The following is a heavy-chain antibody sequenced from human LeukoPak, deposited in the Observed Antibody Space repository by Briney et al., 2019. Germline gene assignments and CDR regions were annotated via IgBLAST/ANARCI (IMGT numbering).Heavy chain of an antibody. CDR3: VRGVGVSRFNYFDP. CDR2: NWYDASDR. D-gene: IGHD5-24*01. J-gene: IGHJ5*02. Sequence: GGSLRLSCAASGFTFSSFGMHWVRQAPGKGLEWVAVNWYDASDRYYADSVKGRFTISRDNSKNTLFLQMNSLRDDDTAVYYCVRGVGVSRFNYFDPWGQGTLVVVSS. CDR1: GFTFSSFG. V-gene: IGHV3-33*01.